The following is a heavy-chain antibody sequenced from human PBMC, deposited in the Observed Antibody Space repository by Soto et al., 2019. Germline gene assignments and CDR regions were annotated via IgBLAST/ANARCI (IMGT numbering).Heavy chain of an antibody. CDR1: GYTFTGYY. J-gene: IGHJ6*02. D-gene: IGHD5-18*01. V-gene: IGHV1-2*04. CDR2: INPNSGGT. CDR3: ARGGGRGDGADKAMVKVPFYYYGMDV. Sequence: GASVKVSCKASGYTFTGYYMHWVRQAPGQGLEWMGWINPNSGGTNYAQKFQGWVTMTRDTSISTAYMELSRLRSDDTAVYYCARGGGRGDGADKAMVKVPFYYYGMDVWGQGTTVTVSS.